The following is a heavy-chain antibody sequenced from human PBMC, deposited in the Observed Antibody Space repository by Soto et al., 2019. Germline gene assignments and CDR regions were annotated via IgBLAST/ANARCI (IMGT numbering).Heavy chain of an antibody. D-gene: IGHD3-22*01. CDR3: ARGLISGYYLYDAFDI. Sequence: SETLSLTCTVSGGSISSGGYYWTWIRQHPGKGLEWIGYIYHSGSTYYNPSLKSRVTISVDRSKNQFSLKLSSVTAADTAVYYCARGLISGYYLYDAFDIWGQGTMVTVSS. CDR2: IYHSGST. V-gene: IGHV4-30-2*01. J-gene: IGHJ3*02. CDR1: GGSISSGGYY.